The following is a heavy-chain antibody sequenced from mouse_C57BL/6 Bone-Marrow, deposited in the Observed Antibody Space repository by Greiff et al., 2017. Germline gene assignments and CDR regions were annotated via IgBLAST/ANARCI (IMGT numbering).Heavy chain of an antibody. V-gene: IGHV14-4*01. D-gene: IGHD2-2*01. CDR1: GFNIKDDY. CDR2: IDPENGDT. J-gene: IGHJ2*01. Sequence: VQLQQSGAELVRPGASVKLSCTASGFNIKDDYMHWVKQRPEQGLEWIGWIDPENGDTEYASKFQGKATITADTSSNTAYLQRSSLTSEDTAVYYCTMVPFDYWGQGTTLTVSS. CDR3: TMVPFDY.